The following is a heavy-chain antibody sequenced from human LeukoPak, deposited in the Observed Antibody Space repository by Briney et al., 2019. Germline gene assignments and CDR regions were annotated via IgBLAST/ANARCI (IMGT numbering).Heavy chain of an antibody. CDR3: ARDNTAAGTVYFDY. CDR2: IIPILGIA. V-gene: IGHV1-69*04. D-gene: IGHD6-13*01. Sequence: ASVKVSCKASGYTFTSYDINWVRQATGQGLEWMGRIIPILGIANYAQKFQGRVTITADKSTSTAYMELSSLRSEDTAVYYCARDNTAAGTVYFDYWGQGTLVTVSS. J-gene: IGHJ4*02. CDR1: GYTFTSYD.